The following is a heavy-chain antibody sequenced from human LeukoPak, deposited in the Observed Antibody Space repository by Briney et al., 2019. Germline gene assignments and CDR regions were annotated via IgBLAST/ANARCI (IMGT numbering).Heavy chain of an antibody. V-gene: IGHV4-38-2*02. CDR2: IYHSGST. CDR1: GYSISSGYY. Sequence: SETLSLTCTVSGYSISSGYYWGWIRQPPGKGLEWIGSIYHSGSTYYNPSLKSRVTISLDTSRNQFSLKLNSVTAADTAVHYCAKSNGYGLIDIWGQGTMVTVSS. J-gene: IGHJ3*02. CDR3: AKSNGYGLIDI. D-gene: IGHD3-22*01.